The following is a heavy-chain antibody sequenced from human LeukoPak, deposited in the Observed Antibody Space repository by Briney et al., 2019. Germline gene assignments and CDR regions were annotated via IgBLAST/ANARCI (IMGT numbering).Heavy chain of an antibody. CDR1: GYTFTSYD. Sequence: GASVKVSCKASGYTFTSYDINWVRQATGQGLEWMGWMNPNSGNTGYAQKFQGRVTMTRNTPISTAYMELSSLRSEDTAVYYCARGRGGSSSWYNYYYYMDVWGKGTTVTVSS. V-gene: IGHV1-8*01. D-gene: IGHD6-13*01. CDR2: MNPNSGNT. CDR3: ARGRGGSSSWYNYYYYMDV. J-gene: IGHJ6*03.